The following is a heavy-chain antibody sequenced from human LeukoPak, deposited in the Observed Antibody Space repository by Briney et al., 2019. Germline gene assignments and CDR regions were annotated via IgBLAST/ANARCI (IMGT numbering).Heavy chain of an antibody. J-gene: IGHJ4*02. CDR2: ITGSGANT. CDR3: YYYDSSGFYPQTKIDY. V-gene: IGHV3-23*01. CDR1: GFSFSTYS. Sequence: GGSLRLSCAGSGFSFSTYSMNWVRQAPGKGLEWVSGITGSGANTYYADSVKGRFTISRDNSKNTLYLRMNSLRAEDTAVYYCYYYDSSGFYPQTKIDYWGQGTLVTVSS. D-gene: IGHD3-22*01.